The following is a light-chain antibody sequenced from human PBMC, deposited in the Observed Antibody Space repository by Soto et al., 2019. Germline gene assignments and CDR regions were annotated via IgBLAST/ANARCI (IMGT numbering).Light chain of an antibody. Sequence: DIQMTQSPSSLSASVGDRVTITCQASQDISNYLNWYQQKPGKAPKLLIYDASNLETGVPSRFSGSGSGTEFTLTISSLQPDDFATYSCQHSRDFGRGTKVDIK. CDR3: QHSRD. V-gene: IGKV1-33*01. J-gene: IGKJ4*01. CDR1: QDISNY. CDR2: DAS.